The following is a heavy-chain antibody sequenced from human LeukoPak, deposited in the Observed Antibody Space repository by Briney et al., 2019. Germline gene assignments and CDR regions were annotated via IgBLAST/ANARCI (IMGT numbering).Heavy chain of an antibody. CDR2: ISSVSNYI. CDR3: AREDPRATNAY. V-gene: IGHV3-21*01. J-gene: IGHJ4*02. D-gene: IGHD5-12*01. CDR1: GFAFNTYT. Sequence: GGSLRPSCAASGFAFNTYTMIWVRQAPGKGLEWVSSISSVSNYIYYADSLKGRFTISRDNAKNSLYLQMNSLRAEDTAVYYCAREDPRATNAYWGQGTLVTVSS.